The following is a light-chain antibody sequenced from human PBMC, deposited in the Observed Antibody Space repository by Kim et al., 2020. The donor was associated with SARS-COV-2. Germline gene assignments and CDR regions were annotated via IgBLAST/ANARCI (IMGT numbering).Light chain of an antibody. CDR3: QQSHDLPLT. CDR1: QDISNY. CDR2: DAS. V-gene: IGKV1-33*01. Sequence: DIQMTQSPSSLSASVGDTVTIACQASQDISNYLNWFQQKPGKAPKLLIYDASNLKTGVPSRFSGSGSGTDFTFTINSLQSEDIATYYCQQSHDLPLTFGGGTKVDIK. J-gene: IGKJ4*01.